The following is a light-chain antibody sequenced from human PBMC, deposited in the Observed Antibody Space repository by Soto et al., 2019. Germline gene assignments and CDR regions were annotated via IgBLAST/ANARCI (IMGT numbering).Light chain of an antibody. V-gene: IGLV2-14*01. CDR3: SAYTARSTLV. CDR1: SSDVGGYNF. Sequence: QSALTQPVSVSGSPGQSITISCTGTSSDVGGYNFVSWYQQHPGKAPKLMIYEVSNRPSGVSNRFSGSKSGNTASLTISGLQPEDEGDYYCSAYTARSTLVFGGGTKVTVL. CDR2: EVS. J-gene: IGLJ3*02.